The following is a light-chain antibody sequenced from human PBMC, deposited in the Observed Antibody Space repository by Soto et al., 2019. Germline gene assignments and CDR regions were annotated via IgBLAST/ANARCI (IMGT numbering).Light chain of an antibody. Sequence: EIVMTQSPATLSVSPGERATLSCRASQSVSSNLAWYQQKPGQAPRLLIYGASTRATGIPARFSGSGSGPEFTLTISSLQSEDFATYYCQHFNNWPPELTFGGGTKADI. CDR2: GAS. V-gene: IGKV3-15*01. CDR3: QHFNNWPPELT. J-gene: IGKJ4*01. CDR1: QSVSSN.